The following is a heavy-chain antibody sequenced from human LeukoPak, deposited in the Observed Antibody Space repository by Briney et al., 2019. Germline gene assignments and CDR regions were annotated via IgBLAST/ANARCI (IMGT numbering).Heavy chain of an antibody. CDR1: GGSFSGYY. J-gene: IGHJ4*02. V-gene: IGHV4-34*01. Sequence: SETLSLTCAVYGGSFSGYYWSWIRQPPGKGLEWIGEINHSGSTNYNPSLKSRVTISVDTSKNQFSLKLRSVTAADTAVYYCARTLYNWNDGGPGTYWGQGTLVTVSS. CDR3: ARTLYNWNDGGPGTY. D-gene: IGHD1-1*01. CDR2: INHSGST.